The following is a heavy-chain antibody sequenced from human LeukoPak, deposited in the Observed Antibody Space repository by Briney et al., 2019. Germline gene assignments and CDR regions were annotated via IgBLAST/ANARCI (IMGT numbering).Heavy chain of an antibody. CDR3: AKTNGYYDY. CDR1: GFTFSNYG. J-gene: IGHJ4*02. Sequence: PGGSLRLSCAASGFTFSNYGMSWVRQAPGKGLEWVSSISGSGVNTYYADSVKGRSAISRDNSKNTLYLQMDSLRVEDTAVYHCAKTNGYYDYWGRGTLVTVSS. V-gene: IGHV3-23*01. D-gene: IGHD3-22*01. CDR2: ISGSGVNT.